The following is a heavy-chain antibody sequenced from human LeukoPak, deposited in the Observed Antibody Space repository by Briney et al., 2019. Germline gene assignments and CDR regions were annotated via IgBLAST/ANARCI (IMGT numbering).Heavy chain of an antibody. V-gene: IGHV3-23*01. CDR3: AKGSSGLISSFDY. CDR2: ISGSGGST. CDR1: GFTFSSYA. D-gene: IGHD3-22*01. Sequence: GGSLRLSCAASGFTFSSYAMSWVRQAPGKGLEWVSAISGSGGSTYYADSVKGRFTNSRDNSKNTLYLQMNSLRAEDTAVYYCAKGSSGLISSFDYWGQGTLVTVSS. J-gene: IGHJ4*02.